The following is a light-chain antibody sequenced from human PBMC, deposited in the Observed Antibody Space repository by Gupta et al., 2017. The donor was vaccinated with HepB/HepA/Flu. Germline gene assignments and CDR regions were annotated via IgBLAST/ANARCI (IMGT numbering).Light chain of an antibody. V-gene: IGKV1-39*01. CDR3: QQSYGTPWT. CDR1: QGISSY. J-gene: IGKJ1*01. CDR2: AAS. Sequence: DIQMTQSPSSLSASVGDRVTITCRASQGISSYLNWYQQKPGKAPKLLIYAASSLQSGVPSRFSGSGSGTDFTLTISSLQPEDFATYSCQQSYGTPWTFGQGTKVEIE.